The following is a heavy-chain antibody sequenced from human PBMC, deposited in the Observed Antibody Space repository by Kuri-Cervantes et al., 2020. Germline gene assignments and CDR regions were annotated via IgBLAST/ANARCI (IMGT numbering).Heavy chain of an antibody. V-gene: IGHV3-7*03. D-gene: IGHD5-18*01. J-gene: IGHJ4*02. CDR3: AREGYSYGEFDY. Sequence: GESLKISCAASGFTFSSYGMHWVRQAPGKGLEWVANIKQDGSEKYYVDSVKGRFTISRDNAKNSLYLQMNSLRAEDTAVYYCAREGYSYGEFDYWGQGTLVTVSS. CDR2: IKQDGSEK. CDR1: GFTFSSYG.